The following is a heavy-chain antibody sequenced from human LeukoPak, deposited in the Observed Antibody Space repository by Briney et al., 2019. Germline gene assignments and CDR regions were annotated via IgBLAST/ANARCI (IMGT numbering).Heavy chain of an antibody. CDR3: ARGAAAAGTFDI. D-gene: IGHD6-13*01. Sequence: GASVTVSLLGSGYTFPGYLIHWVRQPPGKGLEGMGWINPNSGGTNYAQKFQGRVTMTRDTSISTAYMELSRLRSDDTAVYYCARGAAAAGTFDIWGQGTMVTVSS. J-gene: IGHJ3*02. V-gene: IGHV1-2*02. CDR2: INPNSGGT. CDR1: GYTFPGYL.